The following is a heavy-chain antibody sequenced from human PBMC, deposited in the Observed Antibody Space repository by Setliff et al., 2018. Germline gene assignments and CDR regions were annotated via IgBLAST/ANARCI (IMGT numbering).Heavy chain of an antibody. J-gene: IGHJ4*02. D-gene: IGHD3-3*01. CDR1: GYTFTNYP. CDR2: INRGSGDT. V-gene: IGHV1-3*01. Sequence: ASVKVSCKASGYTFTNYPIHWVRQAPGQRLEWMGWINRGSGDTKYSRKFQGRVTITRDTSASTAYMELSRLRSDDTAVYYCARAQSWSGGPYYFDNWGQGTLVTVSS. CDR3: ARAQSWSGGPYYFDN.